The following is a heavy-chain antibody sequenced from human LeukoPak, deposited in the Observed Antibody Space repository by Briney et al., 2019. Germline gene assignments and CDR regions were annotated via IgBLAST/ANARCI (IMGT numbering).Heavy chain of an antibody. V-gene: IGHV3-7*01. CDR2: IKQDGSEK. J-gene: IGHJ4*02. D-gene: IGHD2-8*02. CDR3: ARDPMVVYDLEIDY. CDR1: GFTFSSYW. Sequence: GGSLRLSCAASGFTFSSYWMSWVRQAPGKGLEWVANIKQDGSEKYYVSSVKGRFTISRDNAKNSQYRQMNSLRAEDTAVYYCARDPMVVYDLEIDYWGQGTLVTVSS.